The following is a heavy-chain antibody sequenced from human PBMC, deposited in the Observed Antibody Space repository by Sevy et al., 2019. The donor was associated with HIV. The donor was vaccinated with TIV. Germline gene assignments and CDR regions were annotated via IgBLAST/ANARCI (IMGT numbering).Heavy chain of an antibody. CDR1: GLSFNNYA. V-gene: IGHV3-23*01. D-gene: IGHD3-3*01. J-gene: IGHJ4*02. CDR3: AGRKVGDFWSGSVRGPWAGGPLFDY. CDR2: ISHSGDNT. Sequence: GGSLRLSCTSSGLSFNNYALTWVRQAPGKGLEWVSTISHSGDNTNYEDSVKGRFIISRDNSENTLYLQMNSLRAEDTALYYCAGRKVGDFWSGSVRGPWAGGPLFDYWGQGTLVTVSS.